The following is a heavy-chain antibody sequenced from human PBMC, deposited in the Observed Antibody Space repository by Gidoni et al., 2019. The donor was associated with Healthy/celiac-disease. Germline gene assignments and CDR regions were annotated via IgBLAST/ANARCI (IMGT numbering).Heavy chain of an antibody. CDR1: GGSLSSSNW. V-gene: IGHV4-4*02. Sequence: QVQLQESGPGLVKPSGTLSLTCAVPGGSLSSSNWWSWVRQPPGKGLEWLGEIYHSGSTNYNPSLKSRVTISVDKSKNQFSLKLSSVTAADTAVYYCARSGCSGGSCIQYNWFDPWGQGTLVTVS. CDR3: ARSGCSGGSCIQYNWFDP. D-gene: IGHD2-15*01. CDR2: IYHSGST. J-gene: IGHJ5*02.